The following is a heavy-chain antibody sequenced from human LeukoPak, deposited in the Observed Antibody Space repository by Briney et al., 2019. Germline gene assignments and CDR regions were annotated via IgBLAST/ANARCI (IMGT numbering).Heavy chain of an antibody. CDR3: AIGYGKSHFDY. CDR2: IRYDGSNQ. J-gene: IGHJ4*02. Sequence: GGSLRLSCAASGFTFSSYSMHLVRQTPGKGLEWVSFIRYDGSNQYYADSVKGRFTISRDNSKNTLYLQMNSLRPEDTAVYFCAIGYGKSHFDYWGQGNLVTVSS. CDR1: GFTFSSYS. D-gene: IGHD1-26*01. V-gene: IGHV3-30*02.